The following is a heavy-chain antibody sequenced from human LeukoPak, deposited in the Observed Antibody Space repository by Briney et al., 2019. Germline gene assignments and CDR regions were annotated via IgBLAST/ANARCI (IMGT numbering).Heavy chain of an antibody. J-gene: IGHJ4*02. D-gene: IGHD2-8*01. CDR2: INHSGST. CDR1: GGSFSGYY. CDR3: ARGPLGYCTNGVCYGHDY. V-gene: IGHV4-34*01. Sequence: SETLSLTCAVYGGSFSGYYWSWIRQPPGKGLEWIGEINHSGSTNYNPSLKSRGTISVDTSKNQFSLKLSSVTAADTAVYYCARGPLGYCTNGVCYGHDYWGQGTLVTVSS.